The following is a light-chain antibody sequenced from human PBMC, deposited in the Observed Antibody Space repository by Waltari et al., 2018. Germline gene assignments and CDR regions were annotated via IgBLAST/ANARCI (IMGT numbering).Light chain of an antibody. CDR1: QSISSY. J-gene: IGKJ1*01. CDR2: AAS. CDR3: QPNYSTPRP. Sequence: DIQMTQSPSSLSASVGDRVTITCRASQSISSYLNWYQQKPGKAPKLLIYAASSLQSGVPLRFSGRRSETDFALTSSSLQPDDFATYCCQPNYSTPRPFGHGTKVEIK. V-gene: IGKV1-39*01.